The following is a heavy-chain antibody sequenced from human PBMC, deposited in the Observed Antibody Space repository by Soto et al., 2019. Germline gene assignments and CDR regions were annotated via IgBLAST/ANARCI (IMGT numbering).Heavy chain of an antibody. V-gene: IGHV3-30*18. D-gene: IGHD3-22*01. Sequence: QVQLVESGGGVVQPGRSLRLSCAASGFTFSSYGMHWVRQAPGKGLEWVAVISYDGSNKYYADSVKGRFTISRDNSKNTLYLQMNSLRAEDTAVYYCAKTRARAYDSREEAFDIWGQGTMVTVSS. J-gene: IGHJ3*02. CDR2: ISYDGSNK. CDR3: AKTRARAYDSREEAFDI. CDR1: GFTFSSYG.